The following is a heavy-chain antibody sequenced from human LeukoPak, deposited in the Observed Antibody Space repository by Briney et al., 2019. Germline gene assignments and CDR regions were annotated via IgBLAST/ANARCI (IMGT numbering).Heavy chain of an antibody. CDR3: TGYTNYVGFDY. CDR1: GFTFSDYY. Sequence: TGGSLRLSCAASGFTFSDYYMSWIRQAPGKGLEWVGRIRSKANSYATAYAASVKGRFTISRDDSKNTAYLQMNSLKTEDTAVYYCTGYTNYVGFDYWGQGTLVTVSS. CDR2: IRSKANSYAT. J-gene: IGHJ4*02. D-gene: IGHD4-11*01. V-gene: IGHV3-73*01.